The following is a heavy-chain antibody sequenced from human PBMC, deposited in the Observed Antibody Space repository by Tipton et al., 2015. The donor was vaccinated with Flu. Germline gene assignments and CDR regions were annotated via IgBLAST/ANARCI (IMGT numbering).Heavy chain of an antibody. D-gene: IGHD2-2*01. V-gene: IGHV3-21*01. J-gene: IGHJ4*02. Sequence: SLRLSCAASGFTFRTYTMNWVRQAPGKGLEWVSSISGGSNNIYYADSVRGRFTISRDNADNSLFLHMNSLRADDTAVYYCARDLVPAAPFDSWGRGTLVTVSS. CDR1: GFTFRTYT. CDR3: ARDLVPAAPFDS. CDR2: ISGGSNNI.